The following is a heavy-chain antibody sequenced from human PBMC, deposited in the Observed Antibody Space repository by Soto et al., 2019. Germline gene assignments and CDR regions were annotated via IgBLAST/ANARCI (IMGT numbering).Heavy chain of an antibody. D-gene: IGHD2-15*01. J-gene: IGHJ3*02. CDR1: GFNFITFS. Sequence: DVQLVESGGGLVKPGGSLRLSCAASGFNFITFSMNWVRQAPGKGLEWVSSISASSSSIYYAESVKGRFTVSRDNAKNSLYLQMNSLTAEDTALFYCVRAAYIRDAFDIWGHGPTVTVSS. V-gene: IGHV3-21*01. CDR3: VRAAYIRDAFDI. CDR2: ISASSSSI.